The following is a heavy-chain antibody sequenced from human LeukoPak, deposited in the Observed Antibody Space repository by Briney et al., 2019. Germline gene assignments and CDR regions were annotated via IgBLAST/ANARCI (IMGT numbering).Heavy chain of an antibody. CDR2: INHNGNVN. CDR1: GFTFSSYW. Sequence: GGSLRLSCAASGFTFSSYWMNWARQAPGKGLEWVASINHNGNVNYYVDSVKGRFTISRDNAKNSLYLQMSNLRAEDTAVYYCAKIEWELKGCFDYWGQGTLVTVSS. CDR3: AKIEWELKGCFDY. V-gene: IGHV3-7*03. D-gene: IGHD1-26*01. J-gene: IGHJ4*02.